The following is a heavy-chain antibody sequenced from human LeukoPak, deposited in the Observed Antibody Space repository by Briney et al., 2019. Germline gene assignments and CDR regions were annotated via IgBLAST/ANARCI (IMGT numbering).Heavy chain of an antibody. CDR1: GYTFTGYY. CDR2: INPNSGGT. Sequence: ASVKVSCKASGYTFTGYYMHWVRQAPGQGLEWMGWINPNSGGTNYAQKFQGRVTMTRDTSISTAYMELSRLRSDDTAVSYCARDLVRYCSSTSCRKNFDYWGQGTLVTVSS. D-gene: IGHD2-2*01. CDR3: ARDLVRYCSSTSCRKNFDY. V-gene: IGHV1-2*02. J-gene: IGHJ4*02.